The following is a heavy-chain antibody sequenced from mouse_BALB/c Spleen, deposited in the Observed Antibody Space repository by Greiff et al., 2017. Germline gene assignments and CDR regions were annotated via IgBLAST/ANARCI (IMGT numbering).Heavy chain of an antibody. CDR2: ISYSGST. D-gene: IGHD2-2*01. J-gene: IGHJ1*01. V-gene: IGHV3-2*02. Sequence: EVKLLESGPGLVKPSQSLSLTCTVTGYSITSDYAWNWIRQFPGNKLEWMGYISYSGSTSYNPSLKSRISITRDTSKNQFFLQLNSVTTEDTATYYCAGDYYGYDGPYWYFDVWGAGTTVTVSS. CDR3: AGDYYGYDGPYWYFDV. CDR1: GYSITSDYA.